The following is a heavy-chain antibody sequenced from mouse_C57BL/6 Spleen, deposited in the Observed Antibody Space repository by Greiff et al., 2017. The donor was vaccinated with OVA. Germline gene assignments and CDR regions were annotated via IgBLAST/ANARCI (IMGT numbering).Heavy chain of an antibody. CDR3: ARELDGIYGVDY. CDR2: IYPGDGDT. J-gene: IGHJ2*01. V-gene: IGHV1-80*01. D-gene: IGHD2-1*01. CDR1: GYAFSSYW. Sequence: QVQLQQSGAELVKPGASVKISCKASGYAFSSYWMNWVKQRPGKGLEWIGQIYPGDGDTNYNGKFKGKATLTADKSSSTAYMQLSSLTSEDSAVYFCARELDGIYGVDYWGQGTTLTVSS.